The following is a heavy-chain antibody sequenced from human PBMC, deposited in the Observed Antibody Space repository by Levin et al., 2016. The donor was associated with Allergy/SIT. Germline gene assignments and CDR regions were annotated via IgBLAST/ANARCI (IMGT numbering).Heavy chain of an antibody. CDR3: ARDHPWLVQYFDY. Sequence: WVRQAPGQRLEWMGWINAGNGNTKYSQKFQGRVTITRDTSASTAYMELSSLRSEDTAVYYCARDHPWLVQYFDYWGQGTLVTVSS. V-gene: IGHV1-3*01. CDR2: INAGNGNT. D-gene: IGHD6-19*01. J-gene: IGHJ4*02.